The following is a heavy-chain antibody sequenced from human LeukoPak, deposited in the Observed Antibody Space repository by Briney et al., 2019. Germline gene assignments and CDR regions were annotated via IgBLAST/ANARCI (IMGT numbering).Heavy chain of an antibody. CDR1: GFTFSSHA. J-gene: IGHJ4*02. CDR2: ITSGSGSNV. D-gene: IGHD6-13*01. Sequence: GGSLRLSCAASGFTFSSHAMSWVRQAPGKGLEWVSAITSGSGSNVYYTDSLKGRFTISRDNSKNTLYLHMDSLRAEDTAVYYCARHGSWSFDYWGQGTLLTVSA. CDR3: ARHGSWSFDY. V-gene: IGHV3-23*01.